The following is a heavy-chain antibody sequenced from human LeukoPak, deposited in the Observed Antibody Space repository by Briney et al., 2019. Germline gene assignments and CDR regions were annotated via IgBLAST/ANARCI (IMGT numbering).Heavy chain of an antibody. CDR1: GGSISGYY. Sequence: SETLSLTCTVSGGSISGYYWSWIRQPPGKGLEWIGYIYYSGNSNYNPSLKSRVTISADTSKNQFSLNLSSVTAADTAVYYCARGGDYGDYWGQGTLVTVSS. CDR3: ARGGDYGDY. J-gene: IGHJ4*02. V-gene: IGHV4-59*01. D-gene: IGHD4-17*01. CDR2: IYYSGNS.